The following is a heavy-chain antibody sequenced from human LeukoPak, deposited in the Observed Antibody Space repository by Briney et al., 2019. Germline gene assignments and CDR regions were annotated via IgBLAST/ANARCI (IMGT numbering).Heavy chain of an antibody. J-gene: IGHJ3*02. D-gene: IGHD2-21*02. CDR3: AREGTARDAFDI. Sequence: GGSLRLSCAASGFTFSYYAMHWVRRAPGKGLEGGEFISSDGSDKYYADSMKSRFTISRDNSKNTLYLQMTSLRGEDTAMYYCAREGTARDAFDIWGQGTMVTVSS. CDR2: ISSDGSDK. CDR1: GFTFSYYA. V-gene: IGHV3-30-3*01.